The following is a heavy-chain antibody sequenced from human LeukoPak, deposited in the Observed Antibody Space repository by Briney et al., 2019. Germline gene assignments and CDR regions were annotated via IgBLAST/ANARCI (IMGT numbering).Heavy chain of an antibody. CDR1: GGSISSYY. J-gene: IGHJ4*02. V-gene: IGHV4-59*01. CDR3: AIPKTTVTPGTFDY. CDR2: IYYSGST. D-gene: IGHD4-17*01. Sequence: SETLSLTCTVSGGSISSYYWSWIRQPPGKGLEWIGYIYYSGSTNYNPSLKSRVTISVDTSKNQFSLKLSSVTAADTAVYYCAIPKTTVTPGTFDYWGQGTLVTVSS.